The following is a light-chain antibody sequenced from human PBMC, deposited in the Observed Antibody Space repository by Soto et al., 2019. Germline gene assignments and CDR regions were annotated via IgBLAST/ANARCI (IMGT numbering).Light chain of an antibody. CDR3: QQYDNDSRT. CDR1: QSISSW. V-gene: IGKV1-5*03. J-gene: IGKJ1*01. CDR2: KSS. Sequence: DIQMTQSPSTLSVSVGDRVIITCRASQSISSWLAWYQRKPGKAPNLLIYKSSNLKSGVPSRFSGSGSGTEFTLTISSLQPDDFATYYCQQYDNDSRTFGQGTKVEIK.